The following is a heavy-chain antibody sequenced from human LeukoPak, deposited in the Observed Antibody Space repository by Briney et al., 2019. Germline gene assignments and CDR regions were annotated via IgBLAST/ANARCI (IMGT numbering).Heavy chain of an antibody. CDR1: GFTFSSYG. CDR2: ISYDGSNK. J-gene: IGHJ4*02. Sequence: PGGSLRLSCAASGFTFSSYGMHWVRRAPGKGPEWVAVISYDGSNKYYADSVKGRFTISRDNSKNTLYLQMNSLRAEDTAVYYCAKDLPSGSIDYWGQGTLVTVSS. V-gene: IGHV3-30*18. D-gene: IGHD3-10*01. CDR3: AKDLPSGSIDY.